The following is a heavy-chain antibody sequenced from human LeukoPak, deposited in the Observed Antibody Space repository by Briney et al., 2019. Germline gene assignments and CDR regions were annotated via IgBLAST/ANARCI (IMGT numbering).Heavy chain of an antibody. J-gene: IGHJ4*02. D-gene: IGHD5-18*01. V-gene: IGHV3-74*01. CDR1: GFTFISYW. CDR3: VRVGYSYLPDY. CDR2: ISSDGSST. Sequence: PGGSLRLSCAASGFTFISYWMHWVRQAPGKGLVWVSRISSDGSSTNYADSVKGRFTISRDNAKNTLYLQMNSLRAEDTAVYYCVRVGYSYLPDYWGQGSLVTVSS.